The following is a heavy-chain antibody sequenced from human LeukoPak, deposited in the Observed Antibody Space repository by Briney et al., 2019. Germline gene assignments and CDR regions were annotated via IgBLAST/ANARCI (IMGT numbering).Heavy chain of an antibody. Sequence: GASVKVSCKASGYTFTSYAMNWVRQAPGQGLEWKGGIIPIFGTANYAQKFQGRVTITADESTSTAYMELSSLRSEDTAVYYCARDRYGPAAAIEEGYWGQGTLVTVSS. CDR2: IIPIFGTA. J-gene: IGHJ4*02. CDR1: GYTFTSYA. CDR3: ARDRYGPAAAIEEGY. D-gene: IGHD2-2*01. V-gene: IGHV1-69*13.